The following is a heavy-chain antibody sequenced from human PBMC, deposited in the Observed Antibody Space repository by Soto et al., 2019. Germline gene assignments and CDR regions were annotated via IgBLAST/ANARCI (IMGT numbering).Heavy chain of an antibody. J-gene: IGHJ5*02. Sequence: QVQLQESGPGLVKPSQTLSLTCTVSGGSISSGGYYWSWIRQHPGKGLEWIGYIYYSGSTYYNPSLKSRVTISVDTSKNQFSLKPSSVTAADTAVYYCARESVDYDFSPVRWFDPWGQGTLVTVSS. CDR2: IYYSGST. CDR3: ARESVDYDFSPVRWFDP. D-gene: IGHD3-3*01. V-gene: IGHV4-31*03. CDR1: GGSISSGGYY.